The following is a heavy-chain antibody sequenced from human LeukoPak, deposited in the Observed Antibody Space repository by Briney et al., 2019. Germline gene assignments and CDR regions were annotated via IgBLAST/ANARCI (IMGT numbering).Heavy chain of an antibody. D-gene: IGHD2-2*02. Sequence: GGSLRLSCAASGFTFSSYSMNWVRQAPGKGLECGSSISSSSSYIYYADSVKGRFTISRDNAKNSLYLQMNSLRAEDTAVYYCARDDCSSTSCYTGSYYYYGMDVWGQGTTVTVSS. CDR3: ARDDCSSTSCYTGSYYYYGMDV. CDR2: ISSSSSYI. J-gene: IGHJ6*02. CDR1: GFTFSSYS. V-gene: IGHV3-21*01.